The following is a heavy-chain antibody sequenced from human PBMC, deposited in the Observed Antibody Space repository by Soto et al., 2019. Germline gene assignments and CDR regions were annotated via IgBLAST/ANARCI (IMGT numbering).Heavy chain of an antibody. CDR3: LTELGGERDY. CDR1: GFTFSNAW. D-gene: IGHD2-21*01. V-gene: IGHV3-15*01. Sequence: GGSLRLSCAASGFTFSNAWMSWVRQAPGKGLEWVGRIKSKTDGGTTDYAAPVKDRLTMSRDDSKNILYLQMNGLKTEDTAVYYCLTELGGERDYWGQGTLVTVSS. CDR2: IKSKTDGGTT. J-gene: IGHJ4*02.